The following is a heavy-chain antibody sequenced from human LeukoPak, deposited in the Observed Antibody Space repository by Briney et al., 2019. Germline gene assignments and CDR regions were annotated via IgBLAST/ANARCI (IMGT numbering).Heavy chain of an antibody. CDR2: FDPEDGET. Sequence: ASVKVSCKVSGYTLTELSMHWVRQAPGKGLEWVGGFDPEDGETIYAQKFQGRVTMTEDTSTDTAYMELSSLRSEDTAVYYCATAPPGRGSPLDYWGQGTLVTVSS. J-gene: IGHJ4*02. V-gene: IGHV1-24*01. D-gene: IGHD1-14*01. CDR1: GYTLTELS. CDR3: ATAPPGRGSPLDY.